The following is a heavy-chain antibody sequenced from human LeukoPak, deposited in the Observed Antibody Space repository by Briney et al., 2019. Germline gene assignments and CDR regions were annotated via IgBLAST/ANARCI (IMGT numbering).Heavy chain of an antibody. CDR2: IIGSGGST. CDR3: AKDRARGSYYGGSFDY. V-gene: IGHV3-23*01. Sequence: GGSLRLSCAASGFTFSSYAMSWVRQAPGKGLDSVSAIIGSGGSTYYADSVKGRFTISRDNSKNTLYLQMNSLRAEDTAVYYCAKDRARGSYYGGSFDYWGQGTLVTVSS. D-gene: IGHD1-26*01. J-gene: IGHJ4*02. CDR1: GFTFSSYA.